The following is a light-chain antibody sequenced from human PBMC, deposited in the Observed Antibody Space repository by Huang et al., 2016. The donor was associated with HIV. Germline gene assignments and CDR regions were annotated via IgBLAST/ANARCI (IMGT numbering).Light chain of an antibody. CDR1: QVIGNS. CDR2: GAS. J-gene: IGKJ1*01. CDR3: QKYDSAPRT. Sequence: DIQMTQSPSSLSAFVGDTVTITCRASQVIGNSLAWYQQKPGRPPKLLIDGASTWQSGVPSRCSGSGSGTDFTLTISNLQTEDVATYYCQKYDSAPRTFGQGTRV. V-gene: IGKV1-27*01.